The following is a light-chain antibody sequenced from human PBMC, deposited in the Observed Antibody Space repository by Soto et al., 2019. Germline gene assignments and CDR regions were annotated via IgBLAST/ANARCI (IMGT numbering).Light chain of an antibody. CDR1: SSDVGGYNY. CDR3: SSYISSSTRV. V-gene: IGLV2-14*03. CDR2: DVS. J-gene: IGLJ2*01. Sequence: QSALTQPASVSGSPGPSITISCTGTSSDVGGYNYVSWYQQHPGKDPKLMIYDVSNRPSGISNRFSGSKSGNTASLYISGLQAEDEADYYCSSYISSSTRVFGGGTQLTVL.